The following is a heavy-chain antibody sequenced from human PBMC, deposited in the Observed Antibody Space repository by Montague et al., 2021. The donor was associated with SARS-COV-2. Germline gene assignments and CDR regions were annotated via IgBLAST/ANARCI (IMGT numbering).Heavy chain of an antibody. V-gene: IGHV4-59*01. CDR3: ARAVGYGDPFDY. J-gene: IGHJ4*02. Sequence: SETLSLTCTVSGGSISSYYWNWIRQPPGKGLEWIGYIYSSGSTNYYPSLKSRVTISVDTSKNQFSLKLSSVTAADTAVYYCARAVGYGDPFDYWGQGTLVTVSP. D-gene: IGHD4-17*01. CDR1: GGSISSYY. CDR2: IYSSGST.